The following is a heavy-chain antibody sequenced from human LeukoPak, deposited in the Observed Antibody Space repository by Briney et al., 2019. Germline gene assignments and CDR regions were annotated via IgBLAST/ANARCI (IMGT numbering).Heavy chain of an antibody. J-gene: IGHJ4*02. V-gene: IGHV3-21*01. CDR2: SSTSSTYM. D-gene: IGHD3-10*01. Sequence: GGSLRLSCAASGFTFSNYILNWVRQAPGEGLEWVSSSSTSSTYMYYADSVKGRFTISRDNAKSSLYLQMNSLRAEDTTVYYCARAMSFYYGSAFDYWGQGTLVTVSS. CDR1: GFTFSNYI. CDR3: ARAMSFYYGSAFDY.